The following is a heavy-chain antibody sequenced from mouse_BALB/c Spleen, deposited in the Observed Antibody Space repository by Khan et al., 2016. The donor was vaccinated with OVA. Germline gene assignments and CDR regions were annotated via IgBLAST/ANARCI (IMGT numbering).Heavy chain of an antibody. V-gene: IGHV14-3*02. CDR3: TRMTRK. Sequence: VQLKQSGAELVKSGPTVKLTCTASGLKIKDTYMHWLKQWPEQGLEWIGRIDAQNGNTNYDPQFQGKATITADTTSISANLQLSSLTCADTSFGYCTRMTRKWGQGTTLTVSS. CDR1: GLKIKDTY. J-gene: IGHJ2*01. CDR2: IDAQNGNT.